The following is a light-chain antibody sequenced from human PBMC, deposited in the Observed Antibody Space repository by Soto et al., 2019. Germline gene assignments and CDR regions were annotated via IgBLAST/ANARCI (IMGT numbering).Light chain of an antibody. V-gene: IGKV3-15*01. Sequence: EIVMTQSPATLSVSLGERATLSCRASQSVSSNLAWYQQKPGQAPRLLIYGASTRATGIPARFSGSGSGTEFTLTISSLQSEDSAVYYCQQYNYWPRGFGPGTKVDIK. CDR1: QSVSSN. CDR3: QQYNYWPRG. J-gene: IGKJ3*01. CDR2: GAS.